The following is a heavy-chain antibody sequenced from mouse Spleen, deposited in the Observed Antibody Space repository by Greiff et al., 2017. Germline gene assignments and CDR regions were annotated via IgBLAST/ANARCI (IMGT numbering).Heavy chain of an antibody. V-gene: IGHV5-4*03. Sequence: EVNLVESGGGLVKPGGSLKLSCAASGFTFSSYAMSWVRQTPEKRLEWVATISDGGSYTYYPDNVKGRFTISRDNAKNNLYLQMSHLKSEDTAMYYCARADYYGSSYNAMDYWGQGTSVTVSS. CDR1: GFTFSSYA. J-gene: IGHJ4*01. D-gene: IGHD1-1*01. CDR3: ARADYYGSSYNAMDY. CDR2: ISDGGSYT.